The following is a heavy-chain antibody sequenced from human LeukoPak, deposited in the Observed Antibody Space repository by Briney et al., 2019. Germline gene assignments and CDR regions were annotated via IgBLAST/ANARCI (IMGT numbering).Heavy chain of an antibody. CDR1: GFTFDDYA. CDR3: AKEHYYDSSGLSR. CDR2: ISWNSGSI. J-gene: IGHJ4*02. D-gene: IGHD3-22*01. Sequence: GGSLRLSCAASGFTFDDYAMHWVRQAPGKGLEWVSGISWNSGSIGYADSVKGRFTISRDNAKNSLYLQMNSLRAEDTALYYCAKEHYYDSSGLSRWGQGTLVTVSS. V-gene: IGHV3-9*01.